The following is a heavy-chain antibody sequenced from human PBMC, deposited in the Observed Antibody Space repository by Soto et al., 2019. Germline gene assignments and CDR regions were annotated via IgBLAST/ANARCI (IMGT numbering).Heavy chain of an antibody. Sequence: GGSLRLSCAASGFTFSSYGMHWVLQAPGKGLEYVSAISSNGGSTYYADSVKGRFTISRDNSKNTLYLQMSSLRAEDTAVYYCVKEYGDYAYYFDYWGQGTLVTVSS. J-gene: IGHJ4*02. V-gene: IGHV3-64D*08. D-gene: IGHD4-17*01. CDR1: GFTFSSYG. CDR2: ISSNGGST. CDR3: VKEYGDYAYYFDY.